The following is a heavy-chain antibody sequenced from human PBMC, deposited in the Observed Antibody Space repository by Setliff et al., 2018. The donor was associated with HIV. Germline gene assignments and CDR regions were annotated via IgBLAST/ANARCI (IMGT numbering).Heavy chain of an antibody. CDR3: ARDTENVFISGHRYFDY. Sequence: YYWSWIRQPAGKGLEWMGRITPNSGGTNYARKFQDRVTMTRDTSISTAYMELSRLTSDDTAVYYCARDTENVFISGHRYFDYWGPGTLVTVSS. CDR1: YY. V-gene: IGHV1-2*06. J-gene: IGHJ4*02. D-gene: IGHD6-19*01. CDR2: ITPNSGGT.